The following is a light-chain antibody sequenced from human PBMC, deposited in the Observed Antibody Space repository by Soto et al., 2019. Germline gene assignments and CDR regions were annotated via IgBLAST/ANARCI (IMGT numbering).Light chain of an antibody. CDR1: QGISSY. CDR2: AAS. CDR3: QQLNSYPLT. V-gene: IGKV1-9*01. J-gene: IGKJ4*01. Sequence: IQLTQSPSSLSASVGDRVTITCRASQGISSYLAWYQQKPGKAPKLLIYAASTLQSGVPSRFSGSGSGTDFTLTIISLQPEDCATYYCQQLNSYPLTFGGGTKVEIK.